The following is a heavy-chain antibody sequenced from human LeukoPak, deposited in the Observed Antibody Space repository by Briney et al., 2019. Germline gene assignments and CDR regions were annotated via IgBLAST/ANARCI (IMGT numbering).Heavy chain of an antibody. CDR2: IFTTGST. CDR1: GVSISSYY. V-gene: IGHV4-4*07. J-gene: IGHJ6*03. Sequence: KASETLSLTCTVSGVSISSYYWSWIRQPAGKGLEWIGRIFTTGSTNYNPSLKSRVTMSVDTSKNQLSLRLSSVTAADTAVYYCARARYGSGSYHFMDVWGKGTTVTISS. CDR3: ARARYGSGSYHFMDV. D-gene: IGHD3-10*01.